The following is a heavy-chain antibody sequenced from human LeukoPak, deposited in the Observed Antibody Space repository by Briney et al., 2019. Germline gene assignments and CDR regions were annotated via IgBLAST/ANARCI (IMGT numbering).Heavy chain of an antibody. CDR2: INHSGST. D-gene: IGHD2-2*01. V-gene: IGHV4-34*01. Sequence: PSETLSLTCAVYGGSFSGYYWSWIRQPPGKGLEWIGEINHSGSTNYNPSLKSRVTISVDTSKNQFSLKLSSVIAADTAVYYCARERRDIVVVPAAMVDYWGQGTLVTVSS. J-gene: IGHJ4*02. CDR1: GGSFSGYY. CDR3: ARERRDIVVVPAAMVDY.